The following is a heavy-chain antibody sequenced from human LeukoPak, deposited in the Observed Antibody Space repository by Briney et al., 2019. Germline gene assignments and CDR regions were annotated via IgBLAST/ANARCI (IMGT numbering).Heavy chain of an antibody. D-gene: IGHD3-10*01. Sequence: ASVKVSCKASGYTFTGYYMHWVRQAPGQGLEWMGWINPNSGGTNYAQKFQGRVTMTRDTSISTAYMELSRLRSDDTAVYYCASIGVKDSSGSYYNAVDYWGQETLVTVSS. CDR3: ASIGVKDSSGSYYNAVDY. CDR1: GYTFTGYY. J-gene: IGHJ4*02. CDR2: INPNSGGT. V-gene: IGHV1-2*02.